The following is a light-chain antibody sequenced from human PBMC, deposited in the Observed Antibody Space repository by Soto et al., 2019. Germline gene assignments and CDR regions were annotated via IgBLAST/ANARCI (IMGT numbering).Light chain of an antibody. CDR2: GTS. V-gene: IGKV3-15*01. CDR1: QSISSN. J-gene: IGKJ5*01. Sequence: EIVMTQSPATLSVSPGERVTLSCRASQSISSNLAWYQQKPGQAPSLLMYGTSTRATGIPARFSGSGSGTECTLTIGSLQTEDFAVYYCQQYNTWSSITFGQGTRLEIK. CDR3: QQYNTWSSIT.